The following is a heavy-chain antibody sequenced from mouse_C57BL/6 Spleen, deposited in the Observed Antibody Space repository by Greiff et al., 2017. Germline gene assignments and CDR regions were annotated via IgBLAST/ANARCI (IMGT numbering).Heavy chain of an antibody. J-gene: IGHJ4*01. CDR3: AKDYGCTMDY. D-gene: IGHD1-2*01. Sequence: EVKLMESGGGLVKPGGSLKLSCAASGFTFSDYGMHWVRQAPGRGLEWVAYISSGSSTIYYADTVKGRFTISRDNAKNTLFLQMSSLRSEDTAMYYCAKDYGCTMDYWGQGTSVTVSS. V-gene: IGHV5-17*01. CDR1: GFTFSDYG. CDR2: ISSGSSTI.